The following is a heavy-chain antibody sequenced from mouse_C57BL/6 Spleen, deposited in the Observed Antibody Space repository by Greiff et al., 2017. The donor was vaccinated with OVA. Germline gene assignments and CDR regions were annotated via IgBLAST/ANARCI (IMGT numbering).Heavy chain of an antibody. CDR3: AREGYSPFDY. V-gene: IGHV1-18*01. Sequence: VQLQQSGPELVKPGASVKIPCKASGYTFTDYNMDWVKQSHGKSLEWIGDINPNNGGTIYNQKFKGKATLTVDKSPSTAYMELRSLTSEDTAVYYCAREGYSPFDYWGQGTTLTVSS. CDR2: INPNNGGT. CDR1: GYTFTDYN. J-gene: IGHJ2*01. D-gene: IGHD2-3*01.